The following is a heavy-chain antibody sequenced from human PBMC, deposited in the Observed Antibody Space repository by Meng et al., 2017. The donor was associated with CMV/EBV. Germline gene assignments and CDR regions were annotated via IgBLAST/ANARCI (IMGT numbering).Heavy chain of an antibody. V-gene: IGHV4-61*02. CDR2: IYTSGST. J-gene: IGHJ5*02. CDR3: AREVVVITPYNWFDP. CDR1: GGAMCSGSYY. Sequence: LKDSVPGLLKLLPLLYPTCIVSGGAMCSGSYYWSWIRQPAGKGLEWIGRIYTSGSTNYNPSLKSRVTISVDTSKNQFSLKLSSVTAADTAVYYCAREVVVITPYNWFDPWGQGTLVTVSS. D-gene: IGHD3-22*01.